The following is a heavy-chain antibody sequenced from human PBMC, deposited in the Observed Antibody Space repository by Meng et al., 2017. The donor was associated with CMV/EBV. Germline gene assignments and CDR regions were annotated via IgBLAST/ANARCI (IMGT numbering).Heavy chain of an antibody. CDR1: GGSISSGGYY. V-gene: IGHV4-31*03. CDR2: IYYSGST. CDR3: ARILGGYWAAAWFDP. Sequence: SETLSLTCTVSGGSISSGGYYWSWIRQHPGKGLEWIGYIYYSGSTYYNPSLKSRVTISVDTSKNQFSLKLSSVTAADTAVYYCARILGGYWAAAWFDPWGQGTLVTVSS. D-gene: IGHD2-21*02. J-gene: IGHJ5*02.